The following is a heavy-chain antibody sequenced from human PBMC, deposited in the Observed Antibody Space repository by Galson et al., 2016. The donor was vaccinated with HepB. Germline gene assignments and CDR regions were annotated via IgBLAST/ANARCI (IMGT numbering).Heavy chain of an antibody. CDR3: ARLSSTYFDC. CDR1: GYNFTSYW. Sequence: QSGAEVKKPGESLRVSCKGSGYNFTSYWINWVRQEPGKGLEWVGRIDPDDSYSNYNPSIQGHVTISADKSTTTAYLQWSSLKASDTARYYGARLSSTYFDCWGQGTLVTVSS. J-gene: IGHJ4*02. V-gene: IGHV5-10-1*01. CDR2: IDPDDSYS.